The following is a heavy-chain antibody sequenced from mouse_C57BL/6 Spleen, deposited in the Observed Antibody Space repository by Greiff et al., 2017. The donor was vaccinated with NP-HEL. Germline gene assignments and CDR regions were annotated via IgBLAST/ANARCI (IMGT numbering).Heavy chain of an antibody. D-gene: IGHD1-1*01. CDR1: GYTFTSYW. V-gene: IGHV1-50*01. CDR2: IDPSDSYI. J-gene: IGHJ1*03. Sequence: QVQLQQPGAELVKPGASVKLSCKASGYTFTSYWMPWVNQRPGKGLEWIGEIDPSDSYINYNQQFKGKAKLTVDTSSSTAYMQLSSLTSVDSAVYYCARPDYYYSSYGGYFDVWGTGTTVTVSS. CDR3: ARPDYYYSSYGGYFDV.